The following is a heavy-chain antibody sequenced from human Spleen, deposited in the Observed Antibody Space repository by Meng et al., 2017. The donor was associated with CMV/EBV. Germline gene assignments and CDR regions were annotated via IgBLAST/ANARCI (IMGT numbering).Heavy chain of an antibody. D-gene: IGHD6-6*01. J-gene: IGHJ4*02. Sequence: SETLSLTCSVSGGSISRSSNYRGWIRQPPGKGLEWIGSIYYTGSSYYNPSLKSRVTISVDTSKNQFSLKLSSVTAADTAVYYCARDYLLDSSSPGYWGQGTLVTVSS. CDR1: GGSISRSSNY. V-gene: IGHV4-39*07. CDR3: ARDYLLDSSSPGY. CDR2: IYYTGSS.